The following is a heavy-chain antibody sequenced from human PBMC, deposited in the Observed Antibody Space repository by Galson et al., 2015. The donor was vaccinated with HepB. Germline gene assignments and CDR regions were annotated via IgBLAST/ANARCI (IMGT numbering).Heavy chain of an antibody. CDR2: IHSSGST. V-gene: IGHV4-59*01. D-gene: IGHD6-6*01. CDR1: GASISSSF. Sequence: SETLSLTCTVSGASISSSFWAWIRQPPGKRLEWIGYIHSSGSTSYNPSLKSRVTISVDTSKNQFSLKLTSVTAAGTAVYYCAREYSSSEYLDVWGKGTTVTVSS. J-gene: IGHJ6*03. CDR3: AREYSSSEYLDV.